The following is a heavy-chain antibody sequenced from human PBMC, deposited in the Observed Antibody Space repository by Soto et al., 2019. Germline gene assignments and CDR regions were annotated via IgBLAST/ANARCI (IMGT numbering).Heavy chain of an antibody. Sequence: SETLSLTCTVSGDSISSSNYFWGWVRQPPGKGLEWIGYIYYSGSTNYNPSLKSRVNISADTSKNQFSLRLSSVTAADTAVYYCARGGVQFHMDVWGKGTTVTVSS. CDR2: IYYSGST. V-gene: IGHV4-61*05. CDR3: ARGGVQFHMDV. CDR1: GDSISSSNYF. D-gene: IGHD1-1*01. J-gene: IGHJ6*03.